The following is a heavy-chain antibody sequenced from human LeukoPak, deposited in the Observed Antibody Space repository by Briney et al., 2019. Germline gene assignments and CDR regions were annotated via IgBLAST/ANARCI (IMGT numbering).Heavy chain of an antibody. Sequence: PGRSLRLSCAASGFTFDDYAMHWVRQAPGKGLEWVSGISWNSGSIGYADSVKGRFTISRDNAKNSLYLQVNSLRAEDTALYYCAKDIRRISYSGYDCAFDIWGQGTMVTVSS. CDR3: AKDIRRISYSGYDCAFDI. CDR2: ISWNSGSI. J-gene: IGHJ3*02. CDR1: GFTFDDYA. V-gene: IGHV3-9*01. D-gene: IGHD5-12*01.